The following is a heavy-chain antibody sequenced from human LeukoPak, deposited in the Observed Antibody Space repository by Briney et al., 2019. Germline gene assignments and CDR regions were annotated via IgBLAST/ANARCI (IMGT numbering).Heavy chain of an antibody. Sequence: GGSLRLSCAASGFTFSSYAMSWVRQAPGKGLEWVSAISGSGGSTYYADSVKGRFTISRDNSKNTLYLQMNSLRAEDTAVHYCATSIYGGNSLDYWGQGTLVTVSS. J-gene: IGHJ4*02. CDR2: ISGSGGST. CDR3: ATSIYGGNSLDY. V-gene: IGHV3-23*01. D-gene: IGHD4-23*01. CDR1: GFTFSSYA.